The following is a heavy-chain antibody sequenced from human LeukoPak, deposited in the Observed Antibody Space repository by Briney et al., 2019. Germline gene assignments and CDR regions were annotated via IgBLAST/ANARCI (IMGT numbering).Heavy chain of an antibody. V-gene: IGHV1-8*01. CDR1: GYTFSNYD. J-gene: IGHJ6*02. D-gene: IGHD2-2*01. CDR2: MNPNSANT. Sequence: ASVKVSCKASGYTFSNYDINWVRQAYGQGLEWMGWMNPNSANTGHAQKFQGRVTMTTNTSINTAYMELSSLRSEDTALYYCARGGTRYCASTSRSDYYYYGVDVWRQGTTVTVSS. CDR3: ARGGTRYCASTSRSDYYYYGVDV.